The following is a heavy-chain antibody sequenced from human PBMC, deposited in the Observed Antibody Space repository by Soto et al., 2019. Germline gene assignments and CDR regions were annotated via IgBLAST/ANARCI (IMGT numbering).Heavy chain of an antibody. CDR3: ARAPRSGSYSKGVGSYYYMDV. J-gene: IGHJ6*03. CDR2: IYSGGST. CDR1: GFTVSSNY. Sequence: GGSLRLSCAASGFTVSSNYMSWVRQAPGKGLEWVSVIYSGGSTYYADSVKGRFTISRDNSKNTLYLQMNSLRAADTAVYYCARAPRSGSYSKGVGSYYYMDVWGKGTTVTVSS. D-gene: IGHD3-10*01. V-gene: IGHV3-66*01.